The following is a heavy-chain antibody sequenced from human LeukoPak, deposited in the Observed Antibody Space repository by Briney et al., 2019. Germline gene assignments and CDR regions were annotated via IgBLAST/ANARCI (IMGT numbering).Heavy chain of an antibody. D-gene: IGHD3-10*01. Sequence: TGGSLRLSCAASGFTFSRYGMHWVRQAPGKGPEWVAGMSFDGSNKYYVDLVKGRFTISRDKSKSTLYLQMNSLRVEDTAVYYCAKEGGWFGEAYDYFGMDVWGQGTTVTVTS. CDR3: AKEGGWFGEAYDYFGMDV. V-gene: IGHV3-30*18. J-gene: IGHJ6*02. CDR2: MSFDGSNK. CDR1: GFTFSRYG.